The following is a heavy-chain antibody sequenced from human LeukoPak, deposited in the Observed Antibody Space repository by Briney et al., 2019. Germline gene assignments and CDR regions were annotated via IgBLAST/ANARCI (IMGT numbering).Heavy chain of an antibody. Sequence: GGSPRLSCAASGFTFSSYWMNWGRQAPGKGGEWVANINQDGSEKTYVDSVKGRFTISRDNAKNSLYLQMNSLRAEDTAMYYCARAEHCGGDCYSPSRAEYYHHWGQGTLVSVSS. D-gene: IGHD2-21*01. CDR1: GFTFSSYW. V-gene: IGHV3-7*01. J-gene: IGHJ1*01. CDR3: ARAEHCGGDCYSPSRAEYYHH. CDR2: INQDGSEK.